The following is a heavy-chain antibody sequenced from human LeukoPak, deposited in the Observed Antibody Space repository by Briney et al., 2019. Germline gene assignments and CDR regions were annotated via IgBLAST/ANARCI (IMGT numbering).Heavy chain of an antibody. D-gene: IGHD4-23*01. V-gene: IGHV1-24*01. CDR1: GYTLTELS. J-gene: IGHJ4*02. CDR2: FGPEDGET. CDR3: ATAVVTPRGLDY. Sequence: ASVKVSCKVSGYTLTELSMHWVRQAPGKGLEWMGGFGPEDGETIYAQKFQGRVTMTEDTSTDTAYMELSSLRSEDTAVYYCATAVVTPRGLDYWGQGTLVTVSS.